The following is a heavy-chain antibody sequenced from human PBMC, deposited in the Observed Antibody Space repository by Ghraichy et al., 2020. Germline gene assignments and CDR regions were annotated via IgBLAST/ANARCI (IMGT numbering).Heavy chain of an antibody. J-gene: IGHJ1*01. CDR2: ISGSGGNT. Sequence: GGSLRLSCAASGFTFSSYAMSWVRQAPGKGLEWVSAISGSGGNTYYADSVKGRFTFSRDNSKNTLYLQMNSLRAEDTAVYYCAKDVGRGGGSCFHHYGQGTLVTVSS. D-gene: IGHD2-15*01. CDR1: GFTFSSYA. CDR3: AKDVGRGGGSCFHH. V-gene: IGHV3-23*01.